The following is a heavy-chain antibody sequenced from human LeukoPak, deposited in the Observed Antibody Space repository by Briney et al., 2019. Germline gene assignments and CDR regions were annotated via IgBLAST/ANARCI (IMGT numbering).Heavy chain of an antibody. Sequence: GGSLRLSCAASGFTLSDYYMTWIRQAPGKGLEWVSSISSSGSRIYYADSVKGRFTISRDNAKNSLYLQMNSLRAEDTALYYCARDGIAAPGVDYWGQGTLVTVSS. CDR2: ISSSGSRI. CDR3: ARDGIAAPGVDY. CDR1: GFTLSDYY. D-gene: IGHD6-13*01. V-gene: IGHV3-11*01. J-gene: IGHJ4*02.